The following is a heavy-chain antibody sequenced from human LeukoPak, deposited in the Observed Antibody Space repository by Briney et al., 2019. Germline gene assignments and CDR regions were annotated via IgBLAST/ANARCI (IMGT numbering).Heavy chain of an antibody. CDR2: IWYDGSNK. V-gene: IGHV3-33*01. J-gene: IGHJ4*02. CDR3: ARELSERVERHPLGY. CDR1: GFTFSSYG. D-gene: IGHD1-1*01. Sequence: PGGSLRLSCAASGFTFSSYGMHWVRQAPGKGLEWVAVIWYDGSNKYYADSVKGRFTISRDNSKNTLYLQMNSLRAEDTAVYYCARELSERVERHPLGYWGQGTLVTVSS.